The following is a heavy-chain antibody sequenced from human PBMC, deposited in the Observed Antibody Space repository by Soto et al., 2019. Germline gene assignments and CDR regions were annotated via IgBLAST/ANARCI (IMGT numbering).Heavy chain of an antibody. J-gene: IGHJ4*02. V-gene: IGHV4-34*01. CDR1: GGSFSGYY. CDR2: INHSGST. CDR3: ARAKGSGSYYRAYYFDY. D-gene: IGHD3-10*01. Sequence: QVQLQQWGAGLLKPSETLSLTCAVYGGSFSGYYWSWIRQPPGKGLEWIGEINHSGSTNYNPSLKSRVTLSVDTSKNQFSLKLSSVTAADTAVYYCARAKGSGSYYRAYYFDYWGQGTLVTVSS.